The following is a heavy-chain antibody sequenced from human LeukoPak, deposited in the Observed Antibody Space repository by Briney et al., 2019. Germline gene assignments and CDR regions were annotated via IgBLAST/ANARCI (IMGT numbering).Heavy chain of an antibody. CDR2: INHSGST. J-gene: IGHJ6*03. V-gene: IGHV4-34*01. CDR1: GGSFSGYY. D-gene: IGHD3-10*01. Sequence: SETLSLTCAVYGGSFSGYYWSWIRQPPGKGLEWIGEINHSGSTNYNPSLKSRVTISVDTSKNQFSLKLSSVNAADTDVYYCARPYYGSGSSYYYMDVWGKGTTVTVSS. CDR3: ARPYYGSGSSYYYMDV.